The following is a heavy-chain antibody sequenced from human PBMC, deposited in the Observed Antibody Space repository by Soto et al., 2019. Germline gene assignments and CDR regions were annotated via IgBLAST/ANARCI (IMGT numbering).Heavy chain of an antibody. V-gene: IGHV1-2*04. Sequence: VTSVKVTCTASGFAFTVYYMHWVRQAPGQGLEWMGWINPNSGGTNYAQKFQGWVTMTRDTSISTAYMELSRLRSDDTAVYYCARGVGIYYFDYWGQGTLVTVSS. CDR2: INPNSGGT. J-gene: IGHJ4*02. CDR1: GFAFTVYY. CDR3: ARGVGIYYFDY.